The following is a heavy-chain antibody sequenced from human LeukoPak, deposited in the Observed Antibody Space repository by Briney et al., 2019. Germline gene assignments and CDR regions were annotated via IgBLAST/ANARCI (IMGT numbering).Heavy chain of an antibody. CDR3: ARGGGVAYYYDSSGYLRDQAFDI. CDR1: GGTFSSYA. V-gene: IGHV1-18*01. D-gene: IGHD3-22*01. Sequence: ASVKVSCKASGGTFSSYAISWVRQAPGQGLEWMGRISAYNGNTNYAQKLQGRVTMTTDTSTSTAYMELRSLRSDDTAVYYCARGGGVAYYYDSSGYLRDQAFDIWGQGTMVTVSS. J-gene: IGHJ3*02. CDR2: ISAYNGNT.